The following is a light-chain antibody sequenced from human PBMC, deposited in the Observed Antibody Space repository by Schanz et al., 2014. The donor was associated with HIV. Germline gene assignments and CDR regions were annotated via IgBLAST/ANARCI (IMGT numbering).Light chain of an antibody. Sequence: EIVLTQSPATLSLSPGERATLSCRASQSVSNNLAWYQQKPGQAPRLLIYGASSRATGIPDRFSGSGSGTDFTLTISRLEPEDFAVYYCHQFGSSPLTFGGGTKVEIK. CDR3: HQFGSSPLT. CDR1: QSVSNN. CDR2: GAS. V-gene: IGKV3-20*01. J-gene: IGKJ4*01.